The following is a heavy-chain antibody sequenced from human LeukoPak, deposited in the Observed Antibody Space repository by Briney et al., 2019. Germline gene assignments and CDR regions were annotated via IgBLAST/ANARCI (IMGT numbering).Heavy chain of an antibody. Sequence: GESLKISCRGSGYHFNTYWIGWVRQMPEKGLEWMGIVYPEDSDTRYSSSFEGQVTVSADKPISTAYLQWSSLKASDTAMYYCARRPYSSSWYYFDYWGQGTLVTVSS. CDR3: ARRPYSSSWYYFDY. V-gene: IGHV5-51*01. CDR1: GYHFNTYW. CDR2: VYPEDSDT. D-gene: IGHD6-13*01. J-gene: IGHJ4*02.